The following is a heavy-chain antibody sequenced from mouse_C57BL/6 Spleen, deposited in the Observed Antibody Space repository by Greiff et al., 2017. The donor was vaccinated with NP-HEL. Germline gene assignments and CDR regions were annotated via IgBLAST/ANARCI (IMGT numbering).Heavy chain of an antibody. CDR1: GFTFSSYG. Sequence: DVQLVESGGDLVKPGGSLKLSCAASGFTFSSYGMSWVRQTPDKRLEWVATISSGGSYTYYPDSVKGRFTISRDNATNTLYLQMSSLKSEDTAMYYCARRGATGLDYWGQGTTLTVSS. CDR3: ARRGATGLDY. V-gene: IGHV5-6*01. CDR2: ISSGGSYT. D-gene: IGHD3-1*01. J-gene: IGHJ2*01.